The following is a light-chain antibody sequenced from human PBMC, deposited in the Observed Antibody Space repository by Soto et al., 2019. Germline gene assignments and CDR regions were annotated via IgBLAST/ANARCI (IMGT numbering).Light chain of an antibody. V-gene: IGKV1-5*01. CDR2: DAS. CDR1: QSISSW. J-gene: IGKJ1*01. CDR3: QQYNSYSPWT. Sequence: DIQMTQSPSSLSASVGDRVTITCRASQSISSWLAWCQQKPGKAPKLLIHDASSLESGVPSRFSGSGSGTEFTLTISSLQPDDFATYYCQQYNSYSPWTFGQGTKVDNK.